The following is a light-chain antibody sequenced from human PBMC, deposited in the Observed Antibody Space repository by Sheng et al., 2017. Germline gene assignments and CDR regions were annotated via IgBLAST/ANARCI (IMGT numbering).Light chain of an antibody. CDR2: DVN. CDR3: SSYTSTSTPYV. J-gene: IGLJ1*01. V-gene: IGLV2-14*03. CDR1: SSDVGGYNY. Sequence: QSALTQPASVSGSPGQSITISCTGTSSDVGGYNYVSWYQQHPGKAPKLMIYDVNNRPSGVSNRFSGSKSDNTASLTISGLQAEDEADYYCSSYTSTSTPYVFGTGTKVTVL.